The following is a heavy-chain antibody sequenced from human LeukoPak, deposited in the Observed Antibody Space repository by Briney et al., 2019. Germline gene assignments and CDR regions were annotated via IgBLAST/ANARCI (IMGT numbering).Heavy chain of an antibody. D-gene: IGHD3-10*01. CDR3: ARVDELFYYGSVPDY. J-gene: IGHJ4*02. CDR1: GFTFSKYS. V-gene: IGHV3-30*04. CDR2: ISYDRTTQ. Sequence: GRSLRLSCVASGFTFSKYSMHWVRQAPGKGLEWVAVISYDRTTQYYADFAKGRFTISRDNSNNNVQMNSLRTDDTAVYYCARVDELFYYGSVPDYWGQGTLVTVSS.